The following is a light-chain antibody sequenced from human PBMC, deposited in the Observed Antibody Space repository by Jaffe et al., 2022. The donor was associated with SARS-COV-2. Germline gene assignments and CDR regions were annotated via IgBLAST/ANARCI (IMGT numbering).Light chain of an antibody. V-gene: IGKV1-39*01. CDR2: VAS. Sequence: DIQMTQSPSSLSASVGDTVTITCRASQNINTYLSWYQQKPGKAPSLLIFVASRLHTGVPPRFGGSGSGTHFTLTISNLQPDDFATYYCQQTYTYPLTFGGGTKVEIK. J-gene: IGKJ4*01. CDR3: QQTYTYPLT. CDR1: QNINTY.